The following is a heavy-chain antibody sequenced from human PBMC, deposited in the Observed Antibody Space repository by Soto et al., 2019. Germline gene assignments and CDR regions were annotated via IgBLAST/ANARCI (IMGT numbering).Heavy chain of an antibody. V-gene: IGHV3-23*01. CDR1: GFTFSSYA. J-gene: IGHJ5*02. CDR3: AKDLRFLEWLPPNWFDP. Sequence: GESLKISCAASGFTFSSYAMSWVRQAPGKGLEWVSAISGSGGSTYYADSVKGRFTISRDNSKNTLYLQMNSLRAEDTAVYYCAKDLRFLEWLPPNWFDPWGQGTLVTVSS. CDR2: ISGSGGST. D-gene: IGHD3-3*01.